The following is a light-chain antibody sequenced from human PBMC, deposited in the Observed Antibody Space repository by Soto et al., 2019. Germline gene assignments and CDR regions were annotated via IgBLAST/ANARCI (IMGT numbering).Light chain of an antibody. V-gene: IGKV3-11*01. CDR1: QSVSSY. CDR3: QQRSNWPSFT. Sequence: EIVLTQSPATLSLSPGERATLSCRASQSVSSYLAWYQQKPGQAPRLLIYDASNRATGIPARLSGSGSGTDFTLTISSLEPEDFAVYYCQQRSNWPSFTFGPGTKVDI. CDR2: DAS. J-gene: IGKJ3*01.